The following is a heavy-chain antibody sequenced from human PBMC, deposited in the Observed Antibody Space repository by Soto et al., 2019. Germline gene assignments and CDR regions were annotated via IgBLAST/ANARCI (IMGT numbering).Heavy chain of an antibody. CDR1: GGIFRRYA. Sequence: QVQLLQSGAEVKKSGSSVKVSCKVSGGIFRRYAISWVRQAPGQGLEWLGGIAPIFDITNYAQKFQGRVTITADESTSTAYMDLTSLRSEDTAVYYCARPDEGSYSSNHHYYYALDVWGQGTTVTVSS. CDR3: ARPDEGSYSSNHHYYYALDV. J-gene: IGHJ6*02. V-gene: IGHV1-69*01. CDR2: IAPIFDIT. D-gene: IGHD3-16*01.